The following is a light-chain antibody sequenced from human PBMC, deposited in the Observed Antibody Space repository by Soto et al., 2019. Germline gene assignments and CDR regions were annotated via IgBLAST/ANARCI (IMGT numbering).Light chain of an antibody. V-gene: IGKV4-1*01. CDR2: AAS. Sequence: IVMTQSSASVAVSLGVSSTISCKSSQSFLYSSSNKNYLAWYQQKPGKAPRLLIYAASTLQSGVPSRFSGSGSGTDFTLTISSLQPEDFATYYCQKLNSYPRKFGQGTKVDIK. CDR3: QKLNSYPRK. CDR1: QSFLYSSSNKNY. J-gene: IGKJ1*01.